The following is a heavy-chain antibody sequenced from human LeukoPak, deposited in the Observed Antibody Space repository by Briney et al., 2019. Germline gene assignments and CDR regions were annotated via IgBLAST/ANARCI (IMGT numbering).Heavy chain of an antibody. Sequence: SETLSLTCTVSGGSISSYYWSWIRQPPGKGLEWIGYIYYSGSTSYNPSLKSRVTISVDTSKNQFSLKLSSVTAADTAVYYCATGTTGTTLDAFDIWGQGTMVTVSS. V-gene: IGHV4-59*08. CDR3: ATGTTGTTLDAFDI. J-gene: IGHJ3*02. CDR1: GGSISSYY. CDR2: IYYSGST. D-gene: IGHD1-1*01.